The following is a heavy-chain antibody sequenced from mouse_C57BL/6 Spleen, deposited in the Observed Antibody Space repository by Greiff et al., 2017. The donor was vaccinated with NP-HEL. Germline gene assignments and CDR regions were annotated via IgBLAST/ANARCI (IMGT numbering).Heavy chain of an antibody. Sequence: QVQLQQSGAELARPGASVKLSCKASGYTFTSYGISWVKQRTGQGLEWIGEIYPRSGNTYYNEKFKGKATLTADKYSSTAYMELRSLTSEDSAVYFCATHYYGSSGDYWGQGTTLTVSS. CDR2: IYPRSGNT. V-gene: IGHV1-81*01. CDR1: GYTFTSYG. J-gene: IGHJ2*01. D-gene: IGHD1-1*01. CDR3: ATHYYGSSGDY.